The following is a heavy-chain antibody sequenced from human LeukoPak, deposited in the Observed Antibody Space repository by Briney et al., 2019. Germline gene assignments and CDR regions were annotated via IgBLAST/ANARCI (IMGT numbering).Heavy chain of an antibody. V-gene: IGHV3-11*06. CDR1: GFTFSDYY. CDR2: ISSSSSYT. Sequence: MTGGSLRLSCAASGFTFSDYYMSWIRQAPGKGLEWVSYISSSSSYTNYADSVKGRFTISRDNAKNSLYLQMNSLRAEDTAVYYCSRGGTSNWYGYFQHWGQGTLVTVSS. CDR3: SRGGTSNWYGYFQH. J-gene: IGHJ1*01. D-gene: IGHD6-13*01.